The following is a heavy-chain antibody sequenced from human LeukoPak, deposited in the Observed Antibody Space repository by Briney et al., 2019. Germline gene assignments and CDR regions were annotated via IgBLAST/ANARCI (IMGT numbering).Heavy chain of an antibody. Sequence: SVPTLVKPTQTLTLTCTFSGFSVTSTGVGVGYIPHPPGKALEWLALIYWDDDKRYSPPLRSRVTITKDTSENQVVLTMTKMDPVDTGTYYCAHFSGFNYSFTYWGPGTLVTASS. V-gene: IGHV2-5*02. CDR2: IYWDDDK. CDR1: GFSVTSTGVG. J-gene: IGHJ4*02. D-gene: IGHD5-18*01. CDR3: AHFSGFNYSFTY.